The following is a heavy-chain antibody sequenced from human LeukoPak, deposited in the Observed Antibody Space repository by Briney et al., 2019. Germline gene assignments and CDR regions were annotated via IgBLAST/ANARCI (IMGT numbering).Heavy chain of an antibody. CDR2: IYYSGST. J-gene: IGHJ3*02. Sequence: SETLSLTCTVSGGSISSYYWSWIRQPPGKGLEWIGYIYYSGSTNYNPSLKSRVTISVDTSKNQFSLKLSSVTAADTAVYYCARGATLYDSSGYYTGSAFDIWGQGTMVTVSS. V-gene: IGHV4-59*01. CDR3: ARGATLYDSSGYYTGSAFDI. D-gene: IGHD3-22*01. CDR1: GGSISSYY.